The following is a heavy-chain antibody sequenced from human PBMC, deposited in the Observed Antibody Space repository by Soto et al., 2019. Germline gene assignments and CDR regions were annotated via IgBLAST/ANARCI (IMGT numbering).Heavy chain of an antibody. CDR2: ISYDGSNK. V-gene: IGHV3-30-3*01. CDR3: ARPLWRDDYNWGYFAL. D-gene: IGHD4-4*01. Sequence: QVQLVESGGGVVQPGRSLRLSCAASGFTFSSYAMHWVRQAPGKGLEWVAVISYDGSNKYYTDSVKGRFTISRHNSKNALYLQMNSLRAEDTAVYYCARPLWRDDYNWGYFALWGRGTLVAVSA. CDR1: GFTFSSYA. J-gene: IGHJ2*01.